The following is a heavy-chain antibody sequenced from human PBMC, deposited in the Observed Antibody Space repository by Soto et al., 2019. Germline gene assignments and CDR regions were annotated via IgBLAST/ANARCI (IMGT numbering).Heavy chain of an antibody. V-gene: IGHV3-15*01. CDR3: LTERGAGSYNGHSKQNL. J-gene: IGHJ5*02. CDR1: GFTFANAW. Sequence: EVQLAQSGGGLVKPGESLTLSCALSGFTFANAWMSWVRQAPGKGLEWVGGMKSMTDAGTTDLAAPVKGRFSISRDESKSTLYLRMTNVQVEDTALYYCLTERGAGSYNGHSKQNLWGQGTLVTVSS. CDR2: MKSMTDAGTT. D-gene: IGHD5-12*01.